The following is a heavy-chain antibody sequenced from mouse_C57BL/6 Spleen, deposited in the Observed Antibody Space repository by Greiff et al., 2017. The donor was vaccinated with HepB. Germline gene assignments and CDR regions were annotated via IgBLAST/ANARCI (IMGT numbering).Heavy chain of an antibody. CDR3: ARGGDGYYLWFAY. CDR2: IDPSDSYT. V-gene: IGHV1-69*01. Sequence: QVQLQQPGAELVMPGASVKLSCKASGYTFTSYWMHWVKQRPGQGLEWIGEIDPSDSYTNYNQKFKGKSTLTVDKSSSTAYMQLSSLTSEDSAVYYCARGGDGYYLWFAYWGQGTLVTVSA. CDR1: GYTFTSYW. J-gene: IGHJ3*01. D-gene: IGHD2-3*01.